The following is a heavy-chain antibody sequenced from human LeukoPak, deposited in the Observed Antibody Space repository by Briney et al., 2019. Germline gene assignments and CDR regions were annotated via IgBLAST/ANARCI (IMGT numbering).Heavy chain of an antibody. Sequence: PGGSLRLSCAASGFTLSSYAMSWVRQAPGKGLEWVSAISDSGNTYHADSVKGRFTISRDNSKNTLFLQMNSLRAEDTAVYYCARDGRWDGFDPWGQGTLVTVSS. V-gene: IGHV3-23*01. CDR1: GFTLSSYA. CDR2: ISDSGNT. D-gene: IGHD4-23*01. J-gene: IGHJ5*02. CDR3: ARDGRWDGFDP.